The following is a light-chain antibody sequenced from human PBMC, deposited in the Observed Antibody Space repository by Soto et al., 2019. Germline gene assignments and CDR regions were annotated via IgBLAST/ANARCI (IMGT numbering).Light chain of an antibody. CDR1: SSNIGSNY. Sequence: QSVLTQPPSASGAPGQRVTISCSGSSSNIGSNYVYWYQQLPGTAPKLLIYRNNQRRSGVPDRFSGSKSGTSVSLAISGLRSEDEADYYCQSYDSSLSGYVFGTGTKLTVL. CDR3: QSYDSSLSGYV. J-gene: IGLJ1*01. CDR2: RNN. V-gene: IGLV1-47*01.